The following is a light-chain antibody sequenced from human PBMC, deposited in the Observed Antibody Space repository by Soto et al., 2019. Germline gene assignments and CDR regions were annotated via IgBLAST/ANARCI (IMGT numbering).Light chain of an antibody. CDR1: QSVSSSY. J-gene: IGKJ1*01. V-gene: IGKV3D-20*02. CDR3: QQRSNWPPKWT. Sequence: DIVMTQSPATLSVSPGERATLSCRASQSVSSSYFAWYPPPPGPAPRLLIYAASNRATGIPARFSGSGTGTDFTLTISSLEPEDFAVYYCQQRSNWPPKWTFGQGTKVDI. CDR2: AAS.